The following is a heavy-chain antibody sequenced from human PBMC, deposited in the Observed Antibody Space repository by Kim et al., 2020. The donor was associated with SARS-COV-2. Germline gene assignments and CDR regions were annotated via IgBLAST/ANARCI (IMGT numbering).Heavy chain of an antibody. CDR1: GFTFSSYE. J-gene: IGHJ6*02. Sequence: GGSLRLSCAASGFTFSSYEMNWVRQAPGKGLEWVSYISSSGSTIYYADSVKGRFTISRDNAKNSLYLQMNSLRAEDTAVYYCARVSRIAAAAPHYYYYGMDVWGQGTTVTVSS. CDR3: ARVSRIAAAAPHYYYYGMDV. CDR2: ISSSGSTI. D-gene: IGHD6-13*01. V-gene: IGHV3-48*03.